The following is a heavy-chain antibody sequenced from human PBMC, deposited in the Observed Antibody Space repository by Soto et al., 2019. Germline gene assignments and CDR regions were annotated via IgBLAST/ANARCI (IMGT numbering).Heavy chain of an antibody. D-gene: IGHD5-12*01. CDR1: GGSLSGYY. CDR3: ARGGAVATD. V-gene: IGHV4-34*01. Sequence: KTSETLSLTCVVYGGSLSGYYWSWIRQPPGKGLEWIGEINHGGTTNYNPSLKSRVTISVDTSKNQFSLKVTSVTAADTAVYYCARGGAVATDWGQGALVTVSS. J-gene: IGHJ4*02. CDR2: INHGGTT.